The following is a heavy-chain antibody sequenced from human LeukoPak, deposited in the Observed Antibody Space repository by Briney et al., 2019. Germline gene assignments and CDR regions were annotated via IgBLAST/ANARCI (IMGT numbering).Heavy chain of an antibody. CDR3: ARTGGRYYDFWSGYYPYYFDY. CDR2: IYYSGST. D-gene: IGHD3-3*01. J-gene: IGHJ4*02. CDR1: GGSVGSGSYY. Sequence: PSETLSLTCTVSGGSVGSGSYYWSWIRQPPGKGLEWIGYIYYSGSTYYNPSLKSRVTISVDTSKNQFSLKLSSVTAADTAVYYCARTGGRYYDFWSGYYPYYFDYWGQGTLVTVSS. V-gene: IGHV4-30-4*08.